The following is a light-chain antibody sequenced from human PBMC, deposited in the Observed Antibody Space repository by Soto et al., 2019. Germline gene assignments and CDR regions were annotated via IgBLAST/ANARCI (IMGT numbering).Light chain of an antibody. Sequence: QSVLTQPPSVSAAPGQKVTISCSGSSSNIGNNYVSWYQQLPGTSPKLLIYENNKRPSGIPDRFSGSKSGTSATLGITGLQTGDEADYYCGTWDGTYWVFGGGTKPTVL. V-gene: IGLV1-51*02. J-gene: IGLJ3*02. CDR1: SSNIGNNY. CDR2: ENN. CDR3: GTWDGTYWV.